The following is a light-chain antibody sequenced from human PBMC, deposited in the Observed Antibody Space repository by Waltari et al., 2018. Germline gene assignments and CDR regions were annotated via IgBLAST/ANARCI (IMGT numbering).Light chain of an antibody. CDR2: EGY. J-gene: IGLJ3*02. Sequence: QSALTQPASVSGSPGQSITISCTGTRSAVGSYNLVPWYHQHPGNAPNLIIYEGYKRPSGVSNRFSGSKSGDTASLTISGVQAEDEADYYCCSYANNRPRVFGGGTKLTVL. V-gene: IGLV2-23*01. CDR3: CSYANNRPRV. CDR1: RSAVGSYNL.